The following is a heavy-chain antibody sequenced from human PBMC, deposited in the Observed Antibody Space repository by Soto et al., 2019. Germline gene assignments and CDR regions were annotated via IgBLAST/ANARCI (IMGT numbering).Heavy chain of an antibody. CDR2: IYNSGGT. CDR3: ARVGVRLGPIAARPQADPYYYAMDV. Sequence: QVQLQESGPGLVKPSETLSLTCTVSGGSVSSGSYSWSWIRQPPGKGLEWIGYIYNSGGTNYNPSLKSRVTKSGDPSQNQFSLKLSSGTAADTAVYYLARVGVRLGPIAARPQADPYYYAMDVWGQGTTVTVSS. CDR1: GGSVSSGSYS. J-gene: IGHJ6*02. V-gene: IGHV4-61*01. D-gene: IGHD6-6*01.